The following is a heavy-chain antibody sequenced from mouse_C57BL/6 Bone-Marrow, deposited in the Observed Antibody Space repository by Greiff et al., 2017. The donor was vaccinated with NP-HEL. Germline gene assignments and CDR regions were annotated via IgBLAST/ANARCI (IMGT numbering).Heavy chain of an antibody. Sequence: EVMLVESGGGLVKPGGSLKLSCAASGFTFSSYAMSWVRQTPEKRLEWVATISDGGSYTYYPDNVKGRFTISRDNAKNNLYLQMSHLKSEDTAMYYCARDPHYAMDYWGQGTSVTVSS. CDR3: ARDPHYAMDY. CDR1: GFTFSSYA. J-gene: IGHJ4*01. CDR2: ISDGGSYT. V-gene: IGHV5-4*01.